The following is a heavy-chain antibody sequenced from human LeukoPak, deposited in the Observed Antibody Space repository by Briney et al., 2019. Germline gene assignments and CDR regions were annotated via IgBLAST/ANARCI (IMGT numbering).Heavy chain of an antibody. CDR1: GFIFSSYA. CDR3: ARSTAGFDY. V-gene: IGHV3-7*01. J-gene: IGHJ4*02. Sequence: PGGSLRLSCEGSGFIFSSYAMTWVRQAPGKGLEWVANIKQDGGEKHYVDSVKGRFTISRDNAKNSLYLQMNSLRAEDTAVYYCARSTAGFDYWGQGTLVTVSS. D-gene: IGHD1-1*01. CDR2: IKQDGGEK.